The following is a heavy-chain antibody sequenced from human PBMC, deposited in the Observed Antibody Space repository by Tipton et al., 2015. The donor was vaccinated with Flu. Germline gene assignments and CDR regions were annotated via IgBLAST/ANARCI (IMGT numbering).Heavy chain of an antibody. V-gene: IGHV3-30*03. J-gene: IGHJ3*02. CDR1: GFSFNNYG. CDR3: VRVRDGGVKNAFDI. D-gene: IGHD2-8*01. CDR2: TSYDGSNK. Sequence: SLRLSCAASGFSFNNYGVQWVRQAPGKGLEWVAVTSYDGSNKYYADSVRGRFTISRDNSKKTLSLQMNTLRPEDTAMYYCVRVRDGGVKNAFDIWGQGTMVIVSS.